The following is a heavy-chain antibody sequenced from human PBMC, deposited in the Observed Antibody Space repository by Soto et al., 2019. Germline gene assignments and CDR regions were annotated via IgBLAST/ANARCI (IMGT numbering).Heavy chain of an antibody. Sequence: PGGSLRLSCAASGFTFSTYAMSWVRQAPGKGLEWVSAISASGESTYSADSVKGRFTISRDNSMNALYLRMSSLRIEDTAVYYCAHPRGYGVFDAYDIWGQGTMVTVSS. CDR1: GFTFSTYA. J-gene: IGHJ3*02. D-gene: IGHD4-17*01. CDR3: AHPRGYGVFDAYDI. CDR2: ISASGEST. V-gene: IGHV3-23*01.